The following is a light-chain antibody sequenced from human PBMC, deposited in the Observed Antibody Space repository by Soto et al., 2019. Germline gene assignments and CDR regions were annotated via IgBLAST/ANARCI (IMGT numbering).Light chain of an antibody. J-gene: IGKJ4*01. V-gene: IGKV3-11*01. CDR3: QQRLNWPLT. CDR1: QGVSTY. Sequence: EVVLTQSPATLSLSPGERATLSCRASQGVSTYLAWYQQKPGQAPRLLIYDASNRATGIPGRFSGGGSGTNFTLTISSLQPEDFAVYFCQQRLNWPLTFGGGTKVEI. CDR2: DAS.